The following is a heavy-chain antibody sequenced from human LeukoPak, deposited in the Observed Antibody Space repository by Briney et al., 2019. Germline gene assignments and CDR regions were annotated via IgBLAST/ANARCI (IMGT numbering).Heavy chain of an antibody. CDR3: ARVLGFNDILTGYTYGWFDP. CDR2: IIPIFGTA. Sequence: SAKVSCKASGGTFSSYAISWVRQAPGQGLEWMAGIIPIFGTANYAQKFQGRVTITADKSTSTAYMELSSLRSEDTAVYYCARVLGFNDILTGYTYGWFDPWGQGTLVTVSS. CDR1: GGTFSSYA. V-gene: IGHV1-69*06. D-gene: IGHD3-9*01. J-gene: IGHJ5*02.